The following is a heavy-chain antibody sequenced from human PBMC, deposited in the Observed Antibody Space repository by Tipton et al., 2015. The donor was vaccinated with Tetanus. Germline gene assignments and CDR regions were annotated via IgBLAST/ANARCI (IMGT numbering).Heavy chain of an antibody. Sequence: SLRLSCAASGFTFNNYAMSWVRQTPGKGMEWVSTFSGGIDTTYYADSVRGRFTISRDKSRNTVHLQMNNLRVDDTAVYYCAKGTLGTCTGVRCYFFDYWGQGTRVTVSS. J-gene: IGHJ4*02. CDR1: GFTFNNYA. CDR2: FSGGIDTT. V-gene: IGHV3-23*01. CDR3: AKGTLGTCTGVRCYFFDY. D-gene: IGHD2-8*02.